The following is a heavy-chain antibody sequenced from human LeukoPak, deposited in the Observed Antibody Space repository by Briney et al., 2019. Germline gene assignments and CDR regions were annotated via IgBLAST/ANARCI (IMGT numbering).Heavy chain of an antibody. CDR2: INHSGST. Sequence: PSETLSLTCAVYGGSFSGYYWSWIRQPPGKGLEWIGEINHSGSTNYNPSLKSRVTISVDTSKNQFSLKLSSVTAADTAVYYCARGVRGSGYYYDREPYYFDYWGQGTLVTVSS. D-gene: IGHD3-22*01. CDR1: GGSFSGYY. J-gene: IGHJ4*02. CDR3: ARGVRGSGYYYDREPYYFDY. V-gene: IGHV4-34*01.